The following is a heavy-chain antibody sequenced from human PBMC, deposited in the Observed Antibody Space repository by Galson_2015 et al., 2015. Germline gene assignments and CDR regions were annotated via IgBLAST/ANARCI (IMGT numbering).Heavy chain of an antibody. V-gene: IGHV1-18*04. Sequence: SVKVSCKASGYTFSEYAISWVRQAPGQGLGWMGRIHGYNGNTNYAEKFQGRVTMTTDTSTSTAYMELRSLRSDDTAFYYCVREGRYYEIFAGYSKGWFGPWGPGTLVTVSS. J-gene: IGHJ5*02. CDR1: GYTFSEYA. D-gene: IGHD3-9*01. CDR2: IHGYNGNT. CDR3: VREGRYYEIFAGYSKGWFGP.